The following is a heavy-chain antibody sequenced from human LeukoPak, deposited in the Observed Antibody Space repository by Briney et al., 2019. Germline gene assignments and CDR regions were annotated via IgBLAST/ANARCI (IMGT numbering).Heavy chain of an antibody. Sequence: SETLSLTCTVSGGSISSHYWSWIRQPPGKGLEWIGYISYIGSTNYNPSLKSRVTISVDTSKNQFSLKLSSVTAADAAVYFCARDPTTVAKGLDIWGQGTMVTVSS. CDR1: GGSISSHY. V-gene: IGHV4-59*11. J-gene: IGHJ3*02. CDR3: ARDPTTVAKGLDI. CDR2: ISYIGST. D-gene: IGHD4-17*01.